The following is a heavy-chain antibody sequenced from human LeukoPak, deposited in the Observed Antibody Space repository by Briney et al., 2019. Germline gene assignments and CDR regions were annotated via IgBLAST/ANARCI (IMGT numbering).Heavy chain of an antibody. V-gene: IGHV3-9*01. Sequence: GGSLRLSCAASGFTFDDYAMHWVRQAPGKGLEWVSGISWNSGSIGYADSVKGRFTISRDDSKNTLYLQMEYLRTDDTAVYYCANQRPYSGIFLSGYYFDDWGQGTLVTVSS. J-gene: IGHJ4*02. CDR2: ISWNSGSI. D-gene: IGHD5-12*01. CDR1: GFTFDDYA. CDR3: ANQRPYSGIFLSGYYFDD.